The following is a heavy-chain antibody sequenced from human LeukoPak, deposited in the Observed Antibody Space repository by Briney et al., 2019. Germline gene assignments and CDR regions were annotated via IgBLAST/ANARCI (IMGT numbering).Heavy chain of an antibody. Sequence: GGSLTLTCAASGFTFSTYGMNWVRQAPGKGLEWVSYINSSTSTIYYADSVKGRFTIFRDNAKNSLYLQMNSLRDEHTAVYYCARAYCGGGFCYSGFAFWGQGTLVTVSS. CDR1: GFTFSTYG. D-gene: IGHD2-15*01. V-gene: IGHV3-48*02. CDR3: ARAYCGGGFCYSGFAF. CDR2: INSSTSTI. J-gene: IGHJ4*02.